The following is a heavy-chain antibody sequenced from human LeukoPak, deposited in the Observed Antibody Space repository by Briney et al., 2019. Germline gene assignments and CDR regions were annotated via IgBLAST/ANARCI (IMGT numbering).Heavy chain of an antibody. CDR1: GYTFTSYG. Sequence: ASVKVSCKASGYTFTSYGISWVRQAPGQGLEWMGWISAYNGNTSYAQKLQGRVTMTTDTSTSTAYMELRSLRSDDTAVYYCARDYGSSGYYQHDAFDIWGQGTMVTVSS. CDR2: ISAYNGNT. V-gene: IGHV1-18*01. D-gene: IGHD3-22*01. CDR3: ARDYGSSGYYQHDAFDI. J-gene: IGHJ3*02.